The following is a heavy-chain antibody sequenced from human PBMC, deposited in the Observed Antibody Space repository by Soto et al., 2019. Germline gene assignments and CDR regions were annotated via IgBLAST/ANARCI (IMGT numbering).Heavy chain of an antibody. V-gene: IGHV1-18*01. CDR1: GYTFSNYG. J-gene: IGHJ4*02. Sequence: QVQLVQSGAEVKKPGASVKVSCKASGYTFSNYGISWVRQAPGQGLEWMGWISAYNGNTKYAQKLQGRVTMTTDTSTSTDDMALRSLRSDDTAVYSCASDSPPGDYWGQRTLVTVSS. CDR3: ASDSPPGDY. CDR2: ISAYNGNT.